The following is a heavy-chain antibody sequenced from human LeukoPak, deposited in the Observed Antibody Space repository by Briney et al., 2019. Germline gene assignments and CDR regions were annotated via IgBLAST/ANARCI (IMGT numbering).Heavy chain of an antibody. D-gene: IGHD6-13*01. V-gene: IGHV1-18*01. CDR2: ISAYNGNA. J-gene: IGHJ4*02. Sequence: ASVKVSCKASGYTFTSYGISWVRQAPGQGLEWMGWISAYNGNANYAQKLQGRVTMTTDTSTSTAYMELRSLRSDDTAVYYCARDPHVRVAAAGDYWGQGTLVTVSS. CDR1: GYTFTSYG. CDR3: ARDPHVRVAAAGDY.